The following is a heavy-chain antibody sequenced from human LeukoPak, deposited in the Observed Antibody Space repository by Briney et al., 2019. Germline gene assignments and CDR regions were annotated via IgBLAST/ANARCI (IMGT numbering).Heavy chain of an antibody. CDR1: GFTFSSYS. V-gene: IGHV3-21*04. D-gene: IGHD6-19*01. J-gene: IGHJ6*03. Sequence: GGSLRLSGAASGFTFSSYSMNWVRQAPGKGLEWVSSISSSSSYIYYADSAKGRFAISRDNSKNTLYLQMNSLRAEDTAVYYCAKDGWATKIMYYMDVWGKGTTVTISS. CDR3: AKDGWATKIMYYMDV. CDR2: ISSSSSYI.